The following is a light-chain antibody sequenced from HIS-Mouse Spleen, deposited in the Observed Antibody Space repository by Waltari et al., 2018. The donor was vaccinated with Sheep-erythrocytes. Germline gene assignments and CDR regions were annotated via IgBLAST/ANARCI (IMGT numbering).Light chain of an antibody. J-gene: IGKJ2*01. CDR2: AAY. CDR3: LQDYNYPYT. CDR1: QGIRND. Sequence: AIQMTQSPSSLSASVGDRVTITCRASQGIRNDLGLYQQKPGKAPTLLIYAAYSLQSGVPSRFSGSGSGTDFTLTISSLQPEDFATYYCLQDYNYPYTFGQGTKLEIK. V-gene: IGKV1-6*01.